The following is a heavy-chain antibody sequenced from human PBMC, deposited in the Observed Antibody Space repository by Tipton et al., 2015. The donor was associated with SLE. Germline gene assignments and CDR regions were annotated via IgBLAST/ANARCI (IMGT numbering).Heavy chain of an antibody. CDR1: GFTFSSYS. J-gene: IGHJ4*02. V-gene: IGHV4-59*01. CDR2: IYYSGST. Sequence: LRLSCAASGFTFSSYSMNWVRQPPGKGLEWIGYIYYSGSTNYNPSLKSRVTISVDTSKNQFSLKLSSVTAADTAVYYCARGGGVALDFDYWGQGTLVTVSS. D-gene: IGHD2-15*01. CDR3: ARGGGVALDFDY.